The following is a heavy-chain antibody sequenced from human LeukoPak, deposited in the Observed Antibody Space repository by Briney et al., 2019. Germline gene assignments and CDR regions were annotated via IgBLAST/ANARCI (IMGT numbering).Heavy chain of an antibody. CDR3: ARPPGIVATIERYFDY. D-gene: IGHD5-12*01. Sequence: GESLKISCKGSGYSFNSYWIGWVRQMPGKGLEWMGIIYHGDSDTRYSPSFQGQVTISADKSISTAYLQWSSLKASDTAMYYCARPPGIVATIERYFDYWGQGTLVTVSS. J-gene: IGHJ4*02. V-gene: IGHV5-51*01. CDR1: GYSFNSYW. CDR2: IYHGDSDT.